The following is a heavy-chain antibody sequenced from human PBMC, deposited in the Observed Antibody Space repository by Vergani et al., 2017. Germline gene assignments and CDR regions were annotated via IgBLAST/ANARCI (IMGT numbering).Heavy chain of an antibody. CDR2: ISSSSSYI. Sequence: EVQLVESGGGLVKPGGSLRLSCAASGFTFGSYSMNWVRQAPGKGLEWVSSISSSSSYIYYADSVKGRFTISRDNAKNSLYLQMNSLRAEDTAVYYCAREPGIAVAAAPHFDYWGQGTLVTVSS. V-gene: IGHV3-21*01. D-gene: IGHD6-19*01. CDR1: GFTFGSYS. J-gene: IGHJ4*02. CDR3: AREPGIAVAAAPHFDY.